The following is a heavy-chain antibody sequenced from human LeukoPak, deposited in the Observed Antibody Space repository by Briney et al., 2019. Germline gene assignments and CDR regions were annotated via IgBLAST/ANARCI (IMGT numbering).Heavy chain of an antibody. D-gene: IGHD4-23*01. CDR2: FNPNSRDT. J-gene: IGHJ4*02. CDR1: GYTFTGYY. V-gene: IGHV1-2*02. Sequence: ASVKVSCKASGYTFTGYYMHWVRQAPGQGLEWMGWFNPNSRDTNYARKFQGRVTMTRDTSIDTAYLELSRLRSDDTAVYYCARANYGGPPGDYWGQGTLVTVSS. CDR3: ARANYGGPPGDY.